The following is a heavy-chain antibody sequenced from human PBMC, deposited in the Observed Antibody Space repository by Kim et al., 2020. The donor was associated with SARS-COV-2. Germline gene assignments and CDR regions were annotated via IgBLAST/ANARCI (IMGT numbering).Heavy chain of an antibody. J-gene: IGHJ4*02. Sequence: AQKFQGRVTITADKSTSTAYMELSSLRSEDTAVYYCASGSITMVRGVLGYWGQGTLVTVSS. CDR3: ASGSITMVRGVLGY. V-gene: IGHV1-69*02. D-gene: IGHD3-10*01.